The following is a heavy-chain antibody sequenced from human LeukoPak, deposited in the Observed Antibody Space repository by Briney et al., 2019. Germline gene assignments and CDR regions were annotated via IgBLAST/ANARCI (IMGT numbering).Heavy chain of an antibody. Sequence: ASVKVSCKASGYTFTSFYMHWVRQAPGQGLEWMGIINPSGGSPSYAQKFQGRVTMTRDMSTSTVYVELSSLRSEDTAVYYCAREGSITMVRGVIMNWGQGTLVTVSS. J-gene: IGHJ4*02. CDR3: AREGSITMVRGVIMN. D-gene: IGHD3-10*01. V-gene: IGHV1-46*01. CDR1: GYTFTSFY. CDR2: INPSGGSP.